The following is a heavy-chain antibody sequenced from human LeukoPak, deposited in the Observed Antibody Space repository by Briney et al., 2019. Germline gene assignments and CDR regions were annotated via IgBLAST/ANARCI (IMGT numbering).Heavy chain of an antibody. CDR1: GASIISSRYY. J-gene: IGHJ4*02. CDR3: ARGLPGDFDY. Sequence: SEPLSLPCPVPGASIISSRYYWGWIRQPPGKGLEWIANIYYTGSPYYNPSLKSRVTISVDPSKNQFSLKLSSVTASDTAVYYCARGLPGDFDYWGQGTLVTVSS. CDR2: IYYTGSP. D-gene: IGHD2-2*01. V-gene: IGHV4-39*01.